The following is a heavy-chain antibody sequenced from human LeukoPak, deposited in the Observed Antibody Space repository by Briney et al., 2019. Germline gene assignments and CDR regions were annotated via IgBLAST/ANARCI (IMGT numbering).Heavy chain of an antibody. J-gene: IGHJ4*02. CDR2: ISNDGDT. Sequence: GGSLRLSCAASGFTVSSNYMSWVRQGPGKGLECVSVISNDGDTYYADSVKGRFTISRDTSKNTVSLQMNSLRAEDTAVYYCAGDITTGGWYEFDYWGQGTLVTVSS. V-gene: IGHV3-53*01. D-gene: IGHD6-19*01. CDR3: AGDITTGGWYEFDY. CDR1: GFTVSSNY.